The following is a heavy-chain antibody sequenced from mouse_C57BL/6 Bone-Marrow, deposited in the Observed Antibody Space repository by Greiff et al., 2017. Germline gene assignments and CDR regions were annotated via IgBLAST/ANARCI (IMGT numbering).Heavy chain of an antibody. Sequence: QVQLQQPGAELVKPGASVKMSCKASGYTFTSYWITWVKQRPGQGLEWIGDIYPGSGSTNYNEKFKSKATLTVDTSSSTAYMQLSSLTSEDSAVYYGARRSDYDVYFDYWGQGTTLTVSS. D-gene: IGHD2-4*01. V-gene: IGHV1-55*01. CDR2: IYPGSGST. CDR3: ARRSDYDVYFDY. J-gene: IGHJ2*01. CDR1: GYTFTSYW.